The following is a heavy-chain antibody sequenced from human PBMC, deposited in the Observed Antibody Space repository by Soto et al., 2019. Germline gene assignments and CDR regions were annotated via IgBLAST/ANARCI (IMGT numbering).Heavy chain of an antibody. J-gene: IGHJ4*02. V-gene: IGHV3-7*01. D-gene: IGHD1-26*01. CDR1: GFSFTSSY. CDR2: INQDGSTK. Sequence: EVQLVESGGGLVQPGGSLRLSCAASGFSFTSSYMFWARQAPGKGLEWVAYINQDGSTKDYVDSLRGRCLISRDNDKNSLYLHMTSLRADDTAVYYCVATSRSTTRDYWGQGTLVTVSS. CDR3: VATSRSTTRDY.